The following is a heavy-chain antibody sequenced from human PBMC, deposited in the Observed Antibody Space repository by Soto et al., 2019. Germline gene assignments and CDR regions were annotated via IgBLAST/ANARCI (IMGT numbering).Heavy chain of an antibody. D-gene: IGHD6-13*01. J-gene: IGHJ5*02. Sequence: TSETLSLTCTVSGGSISSGDYYWSWIRQPPGKGLEWIGYIYYSGSTYYNPSLKSRVTISVDTSKNQFSLKLSSVTAADTAVYYCARAGDSSSWPEESHNWFDPWGQGTLVTVS. CDR3: ARAGDSSSWPEESHNWFDP. V-gene: IGHV4-30-4*01. CDR1: GGSISSGDYY. CDR2: IYYSGST.